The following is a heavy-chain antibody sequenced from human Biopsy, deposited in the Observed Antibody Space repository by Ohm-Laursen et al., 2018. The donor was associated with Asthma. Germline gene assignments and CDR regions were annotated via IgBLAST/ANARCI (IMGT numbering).Heavy chain of an antibody. Sequence: TLSLTCAVSGGSISSGGYSWSWIRQPPGRGLEWIGYIYHSGGTYYNLSLKSRVTISADRSKNQFSLKLSSVTAADTAVYYCARVKDGYNFDYWGQGTLVTVSS. V-gene: IGHV4-30-2*01. CDR2: IYHSGGT. D-gene: IGHD5-24*01. CDR3: ARVKDGYNFDY. J-gene: IGHJ4*02. CDR1: GGSISSGGYS.